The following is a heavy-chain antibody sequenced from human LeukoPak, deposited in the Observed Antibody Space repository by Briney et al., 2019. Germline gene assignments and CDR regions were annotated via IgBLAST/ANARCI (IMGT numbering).Heavy chain of an antibody. D-gene: IGHD3-10*01. CDR1: SDPISSSSYY. Sequence: SETLSLTCTVSSDPISSSSYYWGWIRQPPEKGLEWIGGVYHTGKTYYNPSLKNRVTISVETSKNHFSLRVRSVTAADTAIYYCARLHVYYYGWFDPWGQGILVTVSS. CDR2: VYHTGKT. V-gene: IGHV4-39*01. CDR3: ARLHVYYYGWFDP. J-gene: IGHJ5*02.